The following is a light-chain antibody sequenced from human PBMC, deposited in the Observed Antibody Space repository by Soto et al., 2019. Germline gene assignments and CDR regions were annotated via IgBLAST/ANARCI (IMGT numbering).Light chain of an antibody. CDR1: QSVSSSY. V-gene: IGKV3-20*01. CDR3: QQYGSSPWT. Sequence: EIVLTQSPGTLSLSPGERATLSCRASQSVSSSYLAWYQQKPGQAPRLLIYGASSRATGIPDRFSGSGSGTDFTLTISRLEPEDFAVSYCQQYGSSPWTFGQRTKV. J-gene: IGKJ1*01. CDR2: GAS.